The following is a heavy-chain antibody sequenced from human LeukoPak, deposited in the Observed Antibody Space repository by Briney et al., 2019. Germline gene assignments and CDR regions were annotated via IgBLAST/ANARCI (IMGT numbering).Heavy chain of an antibody. CDR2: IYPGDSDT. CDR1: GYSFTSYW. D-gene: IGHD3-22*01. CDR3: ARQRDSSGYSGAGWSY. V-gene: IGHV5-51*01. Sequence: GESLKISCKGSGYSFTSYWIGWVRQMPGKGLEWMGIIYPGDSDTRYSPSFQGQVTISADKSISTAYLQWSSLKASDTAMYYCARQRDSSGYSGAGWSYWGQGTLVTVSS. J-gene: IGHJ4*02.